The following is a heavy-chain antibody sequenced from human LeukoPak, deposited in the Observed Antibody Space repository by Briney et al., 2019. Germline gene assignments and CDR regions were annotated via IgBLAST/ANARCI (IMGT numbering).Heavy chain of an antibody. CDR1: GFTFSSYA. CDR3: VRYGAGWYKDY. V-gene: IGHV3-23*01. J-gene: IGHJ4*02. CDR2: ISGSGGST. Sequence: GGSLRLSCAASGFTFSSYAMSWVRQAPGKGLEWVSAISGSGGSTYYADSVRGRFTISRDNSKNTLYLQMSSLRAEDTAVYYCVRYGAGWYKDYWGQGTLVTVSS. D-gene: IGHD6-19*01.